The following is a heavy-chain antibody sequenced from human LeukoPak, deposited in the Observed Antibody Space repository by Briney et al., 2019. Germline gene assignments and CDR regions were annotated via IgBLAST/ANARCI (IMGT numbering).Heavy chain of an antibody. CDR1: GGSINSYY. J-gene: IGHJ6*02. CDR2: IHYSGST. D-gene: IGHD1-26*01. V-gene: IGHV4-59*08. CDR3: ARGDGSPSGILYYGMDV. Sequence: NPSETLSLTCTVSGGSINSYYWSWIRQPPGRGLEWIGSIHYSGSTSYNPSLRSRVTISVDTSKNQFSLNLSSVTAADTAVYYCARGDGSPSGILYYGMDVWGQGTTVTVSS.